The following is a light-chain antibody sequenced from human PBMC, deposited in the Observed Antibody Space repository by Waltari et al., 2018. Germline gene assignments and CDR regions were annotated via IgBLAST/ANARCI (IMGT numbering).Light chain of an antibody. CDR1: DSDVGAYDF. CDR3: SSYTTSSAPGV. CDR2: EVS. J-gene: IGLJ1*01. Sequence: QSALTQPASVSGSPGQSITISCSGTDSDVGAYDFVSWYQQHPGKAPHPIIYEVSNRPQGLSQRFSAAKSGNTASLTLSGFQAEDEAYYYCSSYTTSSAPGVFGTGTRVTVL. V-gene: IGLV2-14*01.